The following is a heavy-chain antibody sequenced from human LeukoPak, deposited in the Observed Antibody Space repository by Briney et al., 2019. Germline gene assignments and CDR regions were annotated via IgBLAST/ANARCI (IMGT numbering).Heavy chain of an antibody. CDR1: GFTFSSYS. CDR2: ISSSSSTI. CDR3: ARDRWGGY. J-gene: IGHJ4*02. D-gene: IGHD3-10*01. V-gene: IGHV3-48*01. Sequence: GGSLRLSCAASGFTFSSYSMNWVRQAPGKGLEWVSYISSSSSTIYYADSVKGRFTISRDNAKNSLYLQMNSLRAEDTAVYYCARDRWGGYWGQGTLVTVSS.